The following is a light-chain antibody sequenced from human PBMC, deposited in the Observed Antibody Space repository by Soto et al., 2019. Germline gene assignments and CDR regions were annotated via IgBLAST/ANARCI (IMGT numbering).Light chain of an antibody. CDR3: QQRHNWPIT. CDR2: DAS. Sequence: EIVLTQSPATLSLSPGERATLSCRASQSVSSSLAWYQQKPGQAPRLLIYDASNRATGIPARFSGSGSGTDFTLTISGLEPADLGVYYCQQRHNWPITFGQGTKVDIK. CDR1: QSVSSS. V-gene: IGKV3-11*01. J-gene: IGKJ1*01.